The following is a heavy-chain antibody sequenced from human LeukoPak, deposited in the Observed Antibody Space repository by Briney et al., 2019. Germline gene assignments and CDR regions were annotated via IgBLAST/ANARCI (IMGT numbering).Heavy chain of an antibody. CDR3: ARERNTYYDFWSGYSYGMDV. J-gene: IGHJ6*02. D-gene: IGHD3-3*01. V-gene: IGHV3-30-3*01. CDR1: GFTFSSYA. CDR2: ISYDGSNK. Sequence: GGSLRLSCAASGFTFSSYAMHWVRQAPGKGREWVAVISYDGSNKYYADSVKGRFTISRDNSKNALYLQMNSLRAEDMAVYYCARERNTYYDFWSGYSYGMDVWGQGTTVTVSS.